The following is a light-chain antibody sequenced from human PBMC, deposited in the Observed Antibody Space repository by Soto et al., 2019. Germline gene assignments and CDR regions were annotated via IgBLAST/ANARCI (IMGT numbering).Light chain of an antibody. V-gene: IGLV2-14*01. CDR2: DVT. Sequence: SVLTQPASVSGSPGQSITISCTGTGSDVGGYNYVSWYQQHPGKAPKLMIYDVTNRPSGVSNRFSGSKSGNTASLTISGLQAEDEADYYCSSYTSSSTYVFGTGTKVTVL. J-gene: IGLJ1*01. CDR1: GSDVGGYNY. CDR3: SSYTSSSTYV.